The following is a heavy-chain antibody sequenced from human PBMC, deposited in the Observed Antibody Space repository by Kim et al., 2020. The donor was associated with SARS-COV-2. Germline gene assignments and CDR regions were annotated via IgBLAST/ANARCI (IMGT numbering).Heavy chain of an antibody. CDR2: SNNDGRNT. V-gene: IGHV3-74*01. CDR3: VRDPV. Sequence: SNNDGRNTYYADSVKGRFTISRDNAKNTVHLQMNSLRAEDTAVYYCVRDPVWGQGTMVTVSS. J-gene: IGHJ3*01.